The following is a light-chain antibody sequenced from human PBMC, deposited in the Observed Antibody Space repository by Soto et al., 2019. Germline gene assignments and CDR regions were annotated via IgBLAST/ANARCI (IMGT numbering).Light chain of an antibody. CDR1: QSVNTN. CDR2: GAS. CDR3: QQYDNRSSWT. V-gene: IGKV3-15*01. Sequence: EIVMTQSPATLSVSPGERASLSCRASQSVNTNVAWYQQKPGQAPRLLIYGASTRATGIPARFSGSGSGTDFTLTISGLQSDDFAVYYCQQYDNRSSWTFGQGAKVEVK. J-gene: IGKJ1*01.